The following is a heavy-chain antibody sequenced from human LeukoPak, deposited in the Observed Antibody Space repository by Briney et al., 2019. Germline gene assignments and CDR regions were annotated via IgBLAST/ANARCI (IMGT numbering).Heavy chain of an antibody. Sequence: ASVKVSCKASGCTFTGYYMHWVRQAPGQGLEWMGWINPNSGGTNYAQKFQGRVTMTRDTSISTAYMELSRLRSDDTAVYYCARAGITGTSWFDPWGQGTLVTVSS. J-gene: IGHJ5*02. V-gene: IGHV1-2*02. CDR1: GCTFTGYY. D-gene: IGHD1-7*01. CDR2: INPNSGGT. CDR3: ARAGITGTSWFDP.